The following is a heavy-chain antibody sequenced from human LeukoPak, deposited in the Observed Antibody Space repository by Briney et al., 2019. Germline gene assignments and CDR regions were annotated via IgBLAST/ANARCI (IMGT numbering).Heavy chain of an antibody. V-gene: IGHV4-59*01. Sequence: PSETLSLTCTVSGGSISSYYWSWIRQPPGKGLEWIGYMFYSGSTNYNPSLKSRVTISVDTSKNQFSLKLSSVTAADTAVYYCAREGGLGGSFDYWGQGTLVTVSS. CDR3: AREGGLGGSFDY. CDR1: GGSISSYY. CDR2: MFYSGST. J-gene: IGHJ4*02. D-gene: IGHD3-16*01.